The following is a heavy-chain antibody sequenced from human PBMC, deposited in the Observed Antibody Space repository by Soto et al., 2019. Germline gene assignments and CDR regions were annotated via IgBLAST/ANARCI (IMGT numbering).Heavy chain of an antibody. CDR2: ISFDGNII. CDR3: ARTFDTITYYFDY. Sequence: GGSMRLSCTASEFTFSSYARHWIRQAPGKGLEWLAVISFDGNIIQYADSVKGRFIISRDNSKNTLYLQMNSLRGDDTAVYYCARTFDTITYYFDYWGQGTLVTVSS. V-gene: IGHV3-30-3*01. CDR1: EFTFSSYA. J-gene: IGHJ4*02. D-gene: IGHD3-9*01.